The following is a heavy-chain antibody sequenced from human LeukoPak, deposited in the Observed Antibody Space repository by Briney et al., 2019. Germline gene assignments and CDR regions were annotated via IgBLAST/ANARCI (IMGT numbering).Heavy chain of an antibody. V-gene: IGHV4-4*09. CDR2: IYTSGST. CDR1: GGSISSYY. J-gene: IGHJ4*02. CDR3: ARNLEDYSVDC. Sequence: PSETLSLTCTVSGGSISSYYWSWIRQPPGKGLEWIGYIYTSGSTNYNPSLKSRVTISVDTSKNQFSLKLSSVTAADTAVYYCARNLEDYSVDCWGQGTLVTVSS. D-gene: IGHD2-15*01.